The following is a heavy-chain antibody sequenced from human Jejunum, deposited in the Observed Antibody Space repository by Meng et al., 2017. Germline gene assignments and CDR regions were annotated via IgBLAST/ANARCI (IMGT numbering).Heavy chain of an antibody. CDR3: ARAPDFRSDSSDYYFDF. J-gene: IGHJ4*02. V-gene: IGHV3-49*04. CDR1: GFTISDYA. Sequence: GGSLRLSCEVSGFTISDYAMNWARQAPGKGLEWVAFIRSKGYGGATQYAASAKDRFTISRDESNSIAYLQMNSLKTEDTGVYYCARAPDFRSDSSDYYFDFWGQGTLVTVSS. CDR2: IRSKGYGGAT. D-gene: IGHD3-3*01.